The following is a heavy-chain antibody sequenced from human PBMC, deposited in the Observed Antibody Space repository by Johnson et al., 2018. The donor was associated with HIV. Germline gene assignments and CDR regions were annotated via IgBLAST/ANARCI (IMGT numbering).Heavy chain of an antibody. J-gene: IGHJ3*02. CDR2: IKSKTDGGTT. CDR1: GFTFSDAW. D-gene: IGHD5-12*01. V-gene: IGHV3-15*01. CDR3: TTESGYSGYDLQLGAFDI. Sequence: VQLVESGGGVVRPGGSLRLSCVVSGFTFSDAWMSWVRQAPGKGLEWVGRIKSKTDGGTTDYAAPVKGRFTISRDDSESTLYVQMNSLKTEDTAVYYCTTESGYSGYDLQLGAFDIWGQGTMVTVSS.